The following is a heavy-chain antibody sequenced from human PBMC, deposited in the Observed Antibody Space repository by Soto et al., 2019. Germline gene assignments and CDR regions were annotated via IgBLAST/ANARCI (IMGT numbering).Heavy chain of an antibody. J-gene: IGHJ3*02. CDR3: ARGCSSTSCHAHDAFDI. D-gene: IGHD2-2*01. CDR2: INPNSGGT. Sequence: ASVKISCKASGYTFTGYYMHWVRQAPGQGLEWMGWINPNSGGTNYAQKFQGWVTMTRDTSISTAYMELSRLRSDDTAVYYCARGCSSTSCHAHDAFDIWGQGTMVTVSS. CDR1: GYTFTGYY. V-gene: IGHV1-2*04.